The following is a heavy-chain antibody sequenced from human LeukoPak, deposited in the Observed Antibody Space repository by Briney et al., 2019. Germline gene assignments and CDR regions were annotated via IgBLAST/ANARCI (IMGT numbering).Heavy chain of an antibody. J-gene: IGHJ4*02. CDR3: VKVSGSYAYFDY. V-gene: IGHV3-64D*09. CDR2: ISFNGGNS. CDR1: GFTFSIYD. Sequence: GGSLRLSCSASGFTFSIYDMHCVRQAPGKGLEYVSSISFNGGNSYYADSVEGRFTISRDNSKNTLDLEMSSLRAEDTAVYYCVKVSGSYAYFDYWGQGTLVTVSS. D-gene: IGHD1-26*01.